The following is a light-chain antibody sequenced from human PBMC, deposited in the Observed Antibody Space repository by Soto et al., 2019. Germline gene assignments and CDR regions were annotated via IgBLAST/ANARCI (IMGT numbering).Light chain of an antibody. CDR1: SSDVGGYNY. J-gene: IGLJ1*01. CDR3: NSYAGSNIYV. Sequence: QSALTQPASVSGSPGQSITISCTGTSSDVGGYNYVSWYQQHPGKAPKLMIYEVSNRPSGVSNRFSGSKSGNTASLTISGLQAEDEAYYYCNSYAGSNIYVFGTGTKVTV. V-gene: IGLV2-14*01. CDR2: EVS.